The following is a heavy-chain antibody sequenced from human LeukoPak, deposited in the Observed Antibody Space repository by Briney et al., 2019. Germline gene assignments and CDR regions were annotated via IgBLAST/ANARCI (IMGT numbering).Heavy chain of an antibody. CDR1: GGSISSSSYY. J-gene: IGHJ6*03. Sequence: SETLSLTCTVSGGSISSSSYYWGWIRQPPGKGLEWLVSIYYSGSTYYNPSLKSRVTISVDTSKNQFSLKLSSVTATDTAVYYCARAICCSSTSCYAPPQITIFGVDQNYYYMDVWGKGTTVTVSS. D-gene: IGHD2-2*01. CDR2: IYYSGST. V-gene: IGHV4-39*07. CDR3: ARAICCSSTSCYAPPQITIFGVDQNYYYMDV.